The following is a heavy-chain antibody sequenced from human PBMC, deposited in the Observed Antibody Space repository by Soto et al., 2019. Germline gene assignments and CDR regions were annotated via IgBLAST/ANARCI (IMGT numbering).Heavy chain of an antibody. Sequence: PSETLSLTCSVSNGSITSGTSSSTTSYWAWIRQSPGKGLEWIGDIHNSGGANYNPSLKSRVTISVDTSENQFFLKLRSATAADTAVYFCARRHYFYSDGSGIHNWFGPWGQGTLVTVSS. CDR2: IHNSGGA. V-gene: IGHV4-39*01. D-gene: IGHD3-22*01. CDR1: NGSITSGTSSSTTSY. CDR3: ARRHYFYSDGSGIHNWFGP. J-gene: IGHJ5*02.